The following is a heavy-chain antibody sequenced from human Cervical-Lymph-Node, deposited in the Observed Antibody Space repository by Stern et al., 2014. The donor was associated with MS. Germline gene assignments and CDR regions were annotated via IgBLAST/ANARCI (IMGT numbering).Heavy chain of an antibody. CDR2: IYGGDSDT. V-gene: IGHV5-51*01. Sequence: VQLVESGAEVKKPGESLKISCKASGFSFSSYWIAWVRQMPGKGLEWMGIIYGGDSDTKYSPAFQGQVTISADKSINTAFLQWSSLRASDTAMYYCARHRYVWNDFDSWGQGTLVTVSS. J-gene: IGHJ4*02. CDR1: GFSFSSYW. D-gene: IGHD1-1*01. CDR3: ARHRYVWNDFDS.